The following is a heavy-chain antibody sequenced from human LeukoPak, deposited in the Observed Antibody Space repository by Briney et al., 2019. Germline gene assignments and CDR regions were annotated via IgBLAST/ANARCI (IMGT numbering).Heavy chain of an antibody. J-gene: IGHJ4*02. CDR3: AGGLFYYDSSGYPGDY. CDR1: GGSISSGGYY. V-gene: IGHV4-61*08. Sequence: PSETLSLTCTVSGGSISSGGYYWSWIRQPPGKGLEWIGYIYYSGSTNYNPSLKSRVTISVDTSKNQFSLKLSSVTAADTAVYYCAGGLFYYDSSGYPGDYWGQGTLVTVSS. CDR2: IYYSGST. D-gene: IGHD3-22*01.